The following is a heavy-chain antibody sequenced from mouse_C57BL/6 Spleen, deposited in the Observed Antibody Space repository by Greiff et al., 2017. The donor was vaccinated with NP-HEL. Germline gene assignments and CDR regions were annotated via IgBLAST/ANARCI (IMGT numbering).Heavy chain of an antibody. J-gene: IGHJ4*01. CDR3: AVYYGSSSYYAMDY. Sequence: VKLQESGPELVKPGASVKISCKASGYAFSSSWMNWVKQRPGKGLEWIGRIYPGDGDTNYNGKFKGKATLTADKSSSTAYMQLSSLTSEDSAVYFCAVYYGSSSYYAMDYWGQGTSVTVSS. D-gene: IGHD1-1*01. CDR2: IYPGDGDT. V-gene: IGHV1-82*01. CDR1: GYAFSSSW.